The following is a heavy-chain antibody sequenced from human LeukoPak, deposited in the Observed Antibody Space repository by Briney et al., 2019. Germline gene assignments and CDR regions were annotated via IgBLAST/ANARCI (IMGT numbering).Heavy chain of an antibody. D-gene: IGHD4-11*01. CDR1: GGTFSSYA. J-gene: IGHJ4*02. Sequence: ASVKVSCKASGGTFSSYAISWVRQAPGQGLEWMGGIIPIFGTANYAQKFQGRVTITTDESTSTAYMELSSLRSEDTAVYYCARGTVTTEGNYFDYWGQGTLVTVPS. V-gene: IGHV1-69*05. CDR3: ARGTVTTEGNYFDY. CDR2: IIPIFGTA.